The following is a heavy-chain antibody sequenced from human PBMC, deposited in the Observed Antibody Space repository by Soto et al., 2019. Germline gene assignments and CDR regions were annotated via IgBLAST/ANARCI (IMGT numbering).Heavy chain of an antibody. CDR1: GGSFSGHY. Sequence: SETLSLTCAVYGGSFSGHYWSWIRQPPGKGLEWIGEINHSGSTNYNPSLKSRVTISVDTSKNQFSLKLSSVTAADTAVYYCASPQGWYSPRLGDWFDPWGQGTLVTVSS. CDR3: ASPQGWYSPRLGDWFDP. J-gene: IGHJ5*02. V-gene: IGHV4-34*01. CDR2: INHSGST. D-gene: IGHD6-19*01.